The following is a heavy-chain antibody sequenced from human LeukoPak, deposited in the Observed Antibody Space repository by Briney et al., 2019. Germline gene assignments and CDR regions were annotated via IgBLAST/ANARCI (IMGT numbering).Heavy chain of an antibody. Sequence: PGGSLRLSCTTSGFTFSNHAMTWVRQAPGKGLEWVSSITGSGGSTFYAGSVKGRFTISRDNSKNTLYLQMNSLRAEDSAVYYCANSYTTSSRIPFDCWGQGTLVTVSS. CDR1: GFTFSNHA. J-gene: IGHJ4*02. D-gene: IGHD6-6*01. CDR3: ANSYTTSSRIPFDC. CDR2: ITGSGGST. V-gene: IGHV3-23*01.